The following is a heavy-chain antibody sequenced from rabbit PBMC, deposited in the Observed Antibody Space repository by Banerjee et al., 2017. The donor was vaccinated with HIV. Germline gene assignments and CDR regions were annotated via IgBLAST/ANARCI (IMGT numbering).Heavy chain of an antibody. D-gene: IGHD6-1*01. CDR3: ARDYINGHSDYVFAL. CDR1: GFTLSSYC. V-gene: IGHV1S45*01. CDR2: IYTGSGST. Sequence: QEQLEESGGGLVQPEGSLTLTCTASGFTLSSYCMCWVRQAPGKGLEWIACIYTGSGSTYYASWAKGRFTVSKTSSTTVTLQMTSLTAADTATYFCARDYINGHSDYVFALWGPGTLVTVS. J-gene: IGHJ6*01.